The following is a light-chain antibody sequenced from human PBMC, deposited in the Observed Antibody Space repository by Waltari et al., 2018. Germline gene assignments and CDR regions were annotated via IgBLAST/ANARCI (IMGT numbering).Light chain of an antibody. CDR3: SSFTSTTTLI. CDR2: DVS. V-gene: IGLV2-14*03. J-gene: IGLJ2*01. Sequence: QSALTQPASVSGSPGQSLAISCTGTSSDDGGYTSVAWYQQHPGKVPKLVIYDVSNRPSGVSNRFSGSKSGNTASLTISGLQADDEADYYCSSFTSTTTLIFGGGTKLTVL. CDR1: SSDDGGYTS.